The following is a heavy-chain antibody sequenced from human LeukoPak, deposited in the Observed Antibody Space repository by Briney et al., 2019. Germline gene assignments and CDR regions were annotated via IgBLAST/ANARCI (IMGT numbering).Heavy chain of an antibody. D-gene: IGHD5-12*01. V-gene: IGHV3-7*01. CDR2: IKQDGSEK. CDR1: GFTFSSYW. CDR3: AKFRYRTYSSYDGEEFDY. Sequence: GGSLRLSCAASGFTFSSYWMSWVRQAPGKGLEWVANIKQDGSEKYYVDSVKGRFTISRDNAKNSLYLQMNSLRAEDTAVYYCAKFRYRTYSSYDGEEFDYWGQGTLVTVSS. J-gene: IGHJ4*02.